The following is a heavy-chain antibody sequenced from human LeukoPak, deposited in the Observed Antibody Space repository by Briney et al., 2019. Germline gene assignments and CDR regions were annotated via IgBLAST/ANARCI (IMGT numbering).Heavy chain of an antibody. CDR2: LSASGVRT. CDR1: GFTFSNYA. Sequence: GGSLRLSCAASGFTFSNYALTWVRQAPGEGLEWVSGLSASGVRTYYADSVKGRFTISRDNSENTLYLQMNSLRVDDTAVYYCAKAESDSYGYPNYFDYWGQGILVTVSS. V-gene: IGHV3-23*01. CDR3: AKAESDSYGYPNYFDY. D-gene: IGHD5-18*01. J-gene: IGHJ4*02.